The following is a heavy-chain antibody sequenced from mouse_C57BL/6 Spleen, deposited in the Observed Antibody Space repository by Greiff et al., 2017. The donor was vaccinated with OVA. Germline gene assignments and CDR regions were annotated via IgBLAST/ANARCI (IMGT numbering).Heavy chain of an antibody. CDR3: ARKDYGSSYGGDYYAMDY. Sequence: QVQLKESGAELARPGASVKLSCKASGYTFTSYGISWVKQRTGQGLEWIGEIYPRSGNTYYNEKFKGKATLTADKSSSTAYMELRSLTSEDSAVYFCARKDYGSSYGGDYYAMDYWGQGTSVTVSS. D-gene: IGHD1-1*01. CDR2: IYPRSGNT. J-gene: IGHJ4*01. CDR1: GYTFTSYG. V-gene: IGHV1-81*01.